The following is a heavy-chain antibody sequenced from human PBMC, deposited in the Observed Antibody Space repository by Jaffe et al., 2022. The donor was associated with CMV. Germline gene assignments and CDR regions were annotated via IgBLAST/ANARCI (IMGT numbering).Heavy chain of an antibody. J-gene: IGHJ4*02. CDR1: GGSISSSSYY. CDR2: IYYSGST. Sequence: QLQLQESGPGLVKPSETLSLTCTVSGGSISSSSYYWGWIRQPPGKGLEWIGSIYYSGSTYYNPSLKSRVTISVDTSKNQFSLKLSSVTAADTAVYYCARHLPPTPIDYGDYGFDYWGQGTLVTVSS. CDR3: ARHLPPTPIDYGDYGFDY. V-gene: IGHV4-39*01. D-gene: IGHD4-17*01.